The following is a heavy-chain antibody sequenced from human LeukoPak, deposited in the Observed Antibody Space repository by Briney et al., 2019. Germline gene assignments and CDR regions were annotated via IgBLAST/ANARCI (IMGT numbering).Heavy chain of an antibody. CDR1: GGSISSSSYY. D-gene: IGHD4-23*01. CDR3: ARQDYGGNSDQFDY. Sequence: SETLSLTCTVSGGSISSSSYYWGWIRQPPGKGLEWIGRIYYSGSTYYNPSLQSLVTISVDTSKNQSSLKLSSVTAADTAVYYCARQDYGGNSDQFDYWGQGTLVTVSS. J-gene: IGHJ4*02. V-gene: IGHV4-39*01. CDR2: IYYSGST.